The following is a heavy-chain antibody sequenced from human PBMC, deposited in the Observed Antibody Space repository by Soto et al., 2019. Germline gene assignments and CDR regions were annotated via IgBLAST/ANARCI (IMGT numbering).Heavy chain of an antibody. J-gene: IGHJ6*02. CDR2: INGGTGQT. Sequence: ASVKVSCKASGYTFTTHAMHWVRQAPGQSLEWMGWINGGTGQTKHSQRRQGRVTITRDTSASTAYMELSSLRSEDTAVYYCARGKGMEENYYYYGLDIWGQGTTVTVSS. V-gene: IGHV1-3*01. D-gene: IGHD1-1*01. CDR3: ARGKGMEENYYYYGLDI. CDR1: GYTFTTHA.